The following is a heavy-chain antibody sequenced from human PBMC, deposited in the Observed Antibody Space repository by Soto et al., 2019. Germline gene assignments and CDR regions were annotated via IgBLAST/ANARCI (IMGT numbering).Heavy chain of an antibody. CDR1: GGSISSSSYY. D-gene: IGHD6-13*01. J-gene: IGHJ4*02. Sequence: SETLSLTCTVSGGSISSSSYYWGWIRQPPGKGLEWFGSICGSGSTYYNPSLKSRVTISVNTSKNQFSLKLSSVTAADTAVYYCARALAAAGTFDYWGQGTLVTVSS. CDR2: ICGSGST. CDR3: ARALAAAGTFDY. V-gene: IGHV4-39*01.